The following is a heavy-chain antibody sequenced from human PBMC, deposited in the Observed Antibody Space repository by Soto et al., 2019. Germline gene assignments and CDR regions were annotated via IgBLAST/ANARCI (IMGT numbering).Heavy chain of an antibody. CDR1: GYTFTTYG. Sequence: GPVKVSCKASGYTFTTYGINWVRQAPGQGLEWMGWISVYNGNTNYAQKLQGRVTMTTDTSTSTAYMELRSLRSDDTAVYYCARDYYDSSGLYYFDYWGQGXLVTVPQ. CDR3: ARDYYDSSGLYYFDY. J-gene: IGHJ4*02. D-gene: IGHD3-22*01. CDR2: ISVYNGNT. V-gene: IGHV1-18*04.